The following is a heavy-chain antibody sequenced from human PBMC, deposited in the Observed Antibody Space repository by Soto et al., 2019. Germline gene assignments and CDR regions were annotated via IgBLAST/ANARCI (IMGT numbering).Heavy chain of an antibody. CDR3: ARRSGGAPNWFDP. V-gene: IGHV4-59*12. CDR1: GGSISSYY. CDR2: IYYSGST. Sequence: SETLSLTCTVSGGSISSYYWSWIRQPPGKGLEWIGYIYYSGSTNYNPSLKSRVTISVDTSKNQFSLRLSSVTAADTAIYYCARRSGGAPNWFDPWGQGTLVTVSS. J-gene: IGHJ5*02. D-gene: IGHD2-15*01.